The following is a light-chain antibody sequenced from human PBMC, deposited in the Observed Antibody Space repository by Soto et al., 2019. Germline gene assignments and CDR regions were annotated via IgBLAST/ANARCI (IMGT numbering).Light chain of an antibody. CDR2: SDN. Sequence: QSVLTQPPSASGTPGQTVTISCSGSSSNIGSNTVNWYQQLPRTAPKLLIYSDNQRPSGVPDRFSGSKSGTSASLAISGLQSEDEADYYCAAWDDSLDGVAFGGGTKVTVL. CDR1: SSNIGSNT. V-gene: IGLV1-44*01. CDR3: AAWDDSLDGVA. J-gene: IGLJ2*01.